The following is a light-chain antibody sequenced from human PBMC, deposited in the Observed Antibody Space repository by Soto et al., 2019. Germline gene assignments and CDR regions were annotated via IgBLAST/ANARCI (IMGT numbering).Light chain of an antibody. Sequence: QSALTQPASVSGSPGQSITISCTGTSSDVGSYNFVSWYQQHPGKAPKLMICDVSNRPSGVSNRFSGSKSGNTASLTISGLQAEDEADYYCSSYTSSSTRVFGTGTKVTVL. CDR3: SSYTSSSTRV. J-gene: IGLJ1*01. CDR1: SSDVGSYNF. V-gene: IGLV2-14*03. CDR2: DVS.